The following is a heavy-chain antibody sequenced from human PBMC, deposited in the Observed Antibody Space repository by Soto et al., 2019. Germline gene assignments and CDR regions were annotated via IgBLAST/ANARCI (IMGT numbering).Heavy chain of an antibody. CDR1: GGTFSSYT. V-gene: IGHV1-69*02. CDR3: ARGVKIQLWSAFDY. J-gene: IGHJ4*02. Sequence: QVQLVQSGAEVKQPGSSVKVSCKASGGTFSSYTISWVRQAPGQGLEWMGRIIPILGIANYAQKFQGRVTITADKSTSTAYMELSSLRSEDTAVYYCARGVKIQLWSAFDYWGQGTLVTVSS. CDR2: IIPILGIA. D-gene: IGHD5-18*01.